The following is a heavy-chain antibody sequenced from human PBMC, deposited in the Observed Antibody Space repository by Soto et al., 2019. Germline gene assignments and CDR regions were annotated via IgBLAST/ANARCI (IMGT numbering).Heavy chain of an antibody. V-gene: IGHV4-39*01. CDR3: ARLLHDNRGCADGRVPGHGDPALKLPCIVCATTVRVDPSHPLKPLSRGLSHPVHIVAGEGVSRSPAGDLH. Sequence: SETLSLTCSVSGGTISSSNYYWGWIRQPPGKGLEWTGSIYYNGSPYDHPSLKSRVTLSVDPSKNQFSLNLRSVTAADTALYYCARLLHDNRGCADGRVPGHGDPALKLPCIVCATTVRVDPSHPLKPLSRGLSHPVHIVAGEGVSRSPAGDLHWG. CDR1: GGTISSSNYY. J-gene: IGHJ1*01. D-gene: IGHD3-22*01. CDR2: IYYNGSP.